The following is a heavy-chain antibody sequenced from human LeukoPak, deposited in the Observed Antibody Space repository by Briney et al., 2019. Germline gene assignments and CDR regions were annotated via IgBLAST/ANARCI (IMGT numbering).Heavy chain of an antibody. J-gene: IGHJ3*02. V-gene: IGHV3-30*04. CDR2: ISYDGSNK. Sequence: HPGGSLRLSCAASGFTFSGYAMHWVRQAPGKGLEWVAVISYDGSNKYYADSVKGRFTISRDNAKNSLYLQMNSLRAEDTAVYYCARDTTDAFDIWGQGTMVTVSS. CDR1: GFTFSGYA. D-gene: IGHD1-1*01. CDR3: ARDTTDAFDI.